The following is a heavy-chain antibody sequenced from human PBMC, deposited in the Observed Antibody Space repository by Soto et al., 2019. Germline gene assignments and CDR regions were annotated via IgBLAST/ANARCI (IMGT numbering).Heavy chain of an antibody. Sequence: EVQLVESGGGLVKPGGSLRLSCAASGFTFTNAWMSWVRQAPGKGLEWVGRIKSKVDGGTTDYAAPVRGRFTISRDDSKDILYLQMNSLKAEDSALYYCTTGHSAGLYWGRGTLVTVSS. D-gene: IGHD6-13*01. CDR2: IKSKVDGGTT. CDR3: TTGHSAGLY. J-gene: IGHJ4*02. CDR1: GFTFTNAW. V-gene: IGHV3-15*01.